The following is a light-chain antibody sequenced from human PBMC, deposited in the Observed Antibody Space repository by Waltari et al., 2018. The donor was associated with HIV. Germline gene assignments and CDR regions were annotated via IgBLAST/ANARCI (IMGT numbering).Light chain of an antibody. CDR2: DVT. CDR1: GAEIGAYNY. V-gene: IGLV2-14*03. CDR3: SSYTTFSTVI. J-gene: IGLJ2*01. Sequence: QSALTQPASVSGSPGQSITISCAGTGAEIGAYNYVAWYQKLPDSVPKLIIYDVTSRPSGISDRFSASKSGNAASLTISGLQAEDEGDYYCSSYTTFSTVIFGGGTKLTVL.